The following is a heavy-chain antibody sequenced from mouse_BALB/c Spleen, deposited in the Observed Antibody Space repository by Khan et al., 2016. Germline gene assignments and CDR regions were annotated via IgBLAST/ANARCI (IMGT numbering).Heavy chain of an antibody. V-gene: IGHV1S130*01. D-gene: IGHD6-2*01. CDR2: IHPNSGNT. CDR3: ARWSLDY. CDR1: GYTFTSSW. J-gene: IGHJ2*01. Sequence: VQLKQSGSVLVRPGASVKLSCKASGYTFTSSWMHWAKQRPGQGLEWIGEIHPNSGNTNYNEKFKGKATLTVDTSSSTAYVDLSSLTSEDSAVYYCARWSLDYWGQGTTLTVSS.